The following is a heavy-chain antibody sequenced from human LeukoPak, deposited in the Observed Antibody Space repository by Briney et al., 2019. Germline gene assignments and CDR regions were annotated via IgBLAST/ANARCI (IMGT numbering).Heavy chain of an antibody. CDR2: INHSGST. V-gene: IGHV4-34*01. CDR1: GGSFSGYY. CDR3: ARGGNDYNNYGLGYYYYMDV. J-gene: IGHJ6*03. Sequence: SETLSLTCAVYGGSFSGYYWSWIRQPPGKGLEWIGEINHSGSTNYNPSLKSRVTISVDTSKNQFSLKLSSVTAADTAVYYCARGGNDYNNYGLGYYYYMDVWGKGTTVTVSS. D-gene: IGHD4-11*01.